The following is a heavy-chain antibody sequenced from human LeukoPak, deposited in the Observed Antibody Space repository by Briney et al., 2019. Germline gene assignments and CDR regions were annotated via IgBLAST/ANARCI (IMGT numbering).Heavy chain of an antibody. V-gene: IGHV1-69*02. CDR3: AHSGSYYQYYYGMDV. J-gene: IGHJ6*02. D-gene: IGHD3-10*01. CDR1: GGTFSSYT. CDR2: IIPILGIA. Sequence: SVTVSCKASGGTFSSYTLSWVRQAPGQGLEWMGRIIPILGIANYAQKFQGRVTITADNSTSTAYMELSSLRSEDTAVYYCAHSGSYYQYYYGMDVWGQGTTVTVSS.